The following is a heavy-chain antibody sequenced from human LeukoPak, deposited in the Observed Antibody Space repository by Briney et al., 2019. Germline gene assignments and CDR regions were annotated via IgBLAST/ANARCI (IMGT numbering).Heavy chain of an antibody. CDR2: INPSGGST. J-gene: IGHJ4*02. D-gene: IGHD5-12*01. Sequence: ASVKDSCMASGYTFTSYYLHWVRPAPGQGLEWMGIINPSGGSTYYAQKFQGRVTMTRDTSTSTVYMELSSLRSEDTAVYYCAREGNVDIVATIDFDYWGQGTLVAVSS. CDR3: AREGNVDIVATIDFDY. CDR1: GYTFTSYY. V-gene: IGHV1-46*01.